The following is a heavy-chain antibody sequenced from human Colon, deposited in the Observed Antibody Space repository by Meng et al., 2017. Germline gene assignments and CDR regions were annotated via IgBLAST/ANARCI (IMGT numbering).Heavy chain of an antibody. CDR1: GYSYG. CDR2: VNYYNGDT. V-gene: IGHV1-18*01. D-gene: IGHD6-25*01. J-gene: IGHJ5*02. Sequence: QVQVVQSAGEVKNPGASVKVSCKVSGYSYGISWVRQAPGQGLEWMGWVNYYNGDTDYPQKFQGRLTMTTDTSASTAYMELRSLTSDDTAVYYCAKADVLAASHPWGQGTLVTVSS. CDR3: AKADVLAASHP.